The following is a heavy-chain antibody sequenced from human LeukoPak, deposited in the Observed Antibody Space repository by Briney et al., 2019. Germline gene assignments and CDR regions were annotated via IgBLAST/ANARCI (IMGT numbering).Heavy chain of an antibody. CDR2: IYYSGST. J-gene: IGHJ4*02. V-gene: IGHV4-59*01. D-gene: IGHD4/OR15-4a*01. CDR3: ARDIGVLTGSGYFDY. CDR1: GGSISSYY. Sequence: SETLSLTCTVSGGSISSYYWSWIRQPPGKGLEWIAYIYYSGSTNYNPSLKSRVTISVDTSKNQFSLKLSSVTAADTAVYYCARDIGVLTGSGYFDYWGQGTLVTVSS.